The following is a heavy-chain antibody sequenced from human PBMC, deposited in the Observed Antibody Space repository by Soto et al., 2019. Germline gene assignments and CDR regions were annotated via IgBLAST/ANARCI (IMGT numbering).Heavy chain of an antibody. D-gene: IGHD1-26*01. CDR3: VSWVSHHCDY. V-gene: IGHV3-23*01. CDR2: ISSDGANT. CDR1: GFTFNIRTSHA. J-gene: IGHJ4*02. Sequence: LEAGGGMVRPGGSLRLSCAVFGFTFNIRTSHAMSWVRQAPGKGPEWVSTISSDGANTHYADSVKGQFTISKDTARNSVNRHMNNRRADATSMYLGVSWVSHHCDYYGRGMLIPVSS.